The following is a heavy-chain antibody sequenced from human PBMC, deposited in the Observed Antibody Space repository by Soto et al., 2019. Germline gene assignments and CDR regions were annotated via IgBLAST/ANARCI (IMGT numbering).Heavy chain of an antibody. D-gene: IGHD6-13*01. Sequence: SQTLSLTCAISGDSVSSNSAAWNWIRQSPSRGLEWLGRTYYRSKWYNDYAVSVKSRITINPDTSKNQFSLQLNSVTPEDTAVYYCARVHVDSSRWYADGVGSFDYWGQGTLVTVSS. J-gene: IGHJ4*02. V-gene: IGHV6-1*01. CDR3: ARVHVDSSRWYADGVGSFDY. CDR2: TYYRSKWYN. CDR1: GDSVSSNSAA.